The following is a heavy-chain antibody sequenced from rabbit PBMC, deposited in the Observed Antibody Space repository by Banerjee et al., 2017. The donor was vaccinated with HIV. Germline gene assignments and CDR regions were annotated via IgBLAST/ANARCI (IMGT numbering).Heavy chain of an antibody. D-gene: IGHD1-1*01. Sequence: QLKESGGGLVQPGGSLKLSCKASGIDFSLYYMSWVRQAPGKGLEWIGYIDPIFGTTYYATWVDGRFTISSHNAQNTLWLQLNSLTAADTATYFCARDYPYTSSSGYPYAMDLWGPGTLVTVS. CDR1: GIDFSLYY. V-gene: IGHV1S7*01. CDR2: IDPIFGTT. J-gene: IGHJ6*01. CDR3: ARDYPYTSSSGYPYAMDL.